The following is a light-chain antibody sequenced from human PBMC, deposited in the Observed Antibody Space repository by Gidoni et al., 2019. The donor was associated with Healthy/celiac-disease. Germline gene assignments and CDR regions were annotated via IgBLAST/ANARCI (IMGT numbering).Light chain of an antibody. V-gene: IGLV3-1*01. CDR2: QDS. Sequence: GQTASITCSGDKLGDKYACWYQQKPGQSPVLVIYQDSKRPSGIPERFSGSNSGNTATLTISGTQAMDEADYYCQAWDSSTVVFGGGTKLTVL. CDR3: QAWDSSTVV. J-gene: IGLJ2*01. CDR1: KLGDKY.